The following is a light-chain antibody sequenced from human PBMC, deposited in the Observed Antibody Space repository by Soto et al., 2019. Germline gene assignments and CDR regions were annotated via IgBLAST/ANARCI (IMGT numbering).Light chain of an antibody. J-gene: IGKJ4*01. CDR2: GAS. CDR3: QQYNNWPLT. Sequence: EIVMTQSPATLSVSPGERATLSCRASQSVSINLAWYQQKPDHVPRLLIYGASSRATGIPARFSGSGYGTDFTLTIRSLQSEDFAVYYCQQYNNWPLTFGGGTKVDIK. V-gene: IGKV3-15*01. CDR1: QSVSIN.